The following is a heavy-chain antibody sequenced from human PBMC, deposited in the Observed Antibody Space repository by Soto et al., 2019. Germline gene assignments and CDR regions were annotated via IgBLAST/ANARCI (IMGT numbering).Heavy chain of an antibody. CDR3: ARALKDAAADPLYYYSGMDV. J-gene: IGHJ6*02. CDR2: IFSGGST. Sequence: RLSCAASGFTVSSNYRSWVRQAPGKWLEWVSVIFSGGSTYYADCVMGRFTISRDNSKKTLYLQMNSMKAEDTAVYYCARALKDAAADPLYYYSGMDVWGQATTVTVSS. V-gene: IGHV3-53*01. CDR1: GFTVSSNY. D-gene: IGHD6-13*01.